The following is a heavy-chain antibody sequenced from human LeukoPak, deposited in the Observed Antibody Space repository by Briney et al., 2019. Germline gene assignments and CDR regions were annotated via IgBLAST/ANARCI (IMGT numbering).Heavy chain of an antibody. CDR2: INPNSGGT. CDR3: ARAVDTATPIDY. J-gene: IGHJ4*02. Sequence: ASVKVSCKASGYTFTGYYMHWVRQAPGQGLEWMGWINPNSGGTNYAQKFQGRVTMTRDTSISTAYMELSSLRSEDTAVYYCARAVDTATPIDYWGQGTLVTVSS. D-gene: IGHD5-18*01. V-gene: IGHV1-2*02. CDR1: GYTFTGYY.